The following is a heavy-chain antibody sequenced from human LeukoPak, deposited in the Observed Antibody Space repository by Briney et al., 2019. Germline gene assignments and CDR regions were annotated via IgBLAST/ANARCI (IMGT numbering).Heavy chain of an antibody. V-gene: IGHV1-18*01. Sequence: ASVKVSCKASGYTFTSYGVSWVRQAPGQGLEWMGWISAYNGNTNNAQKLQGRVTMTTDTSTSTAYMELRSLTSDDTAVHYCARVPHMVSTLPAAFDIWGQGTMVTASS. CDR3: ARVPHMVSTLPAAFDI. D-gene: IGHD3-10*01. CDR1: GYTFTSYG. CDR2: ISAYNGNT. J-gene: IGHJ3*02.